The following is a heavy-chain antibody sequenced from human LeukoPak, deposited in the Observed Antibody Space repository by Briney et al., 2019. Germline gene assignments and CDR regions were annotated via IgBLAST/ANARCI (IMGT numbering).Heavy chain of an antibody. D-gene: IGHD6-13*01. CDR2: IYYSGST. J-gene: IGHJ6*04. CDR1: GGSISSSSYY. Sequence: SETQSLTCTVSGGSISSSSYYWGWIRQPPGKGLEWIGSIYYSGSTYYNPSLKSRVTISVDTSKNQFSLKLSSVTAADTAVYYCARDLSIVAAAGFLGIPWDVWGKGTTVTVSS. CDR3: ARDLSIVAAAGFLGIPWDV. V-gene: IGHV4-39*07.